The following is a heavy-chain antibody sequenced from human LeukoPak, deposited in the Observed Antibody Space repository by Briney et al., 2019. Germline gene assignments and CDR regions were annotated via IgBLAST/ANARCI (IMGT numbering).Heavy chain of an antibody. CDR3: ARGGYYGSGRYYFDS. CDR1: GFTFSSYW. D-gene: IGHD3-3*01. V-gene: IGHV3-7*01. J-gene: IGHJ4*02. Sequence: WGSLRLSCAASGFTFSSYWMSWVRQAPGKGLEWVANIKQDGSEKYYVDSVKGRFTISRDNAKNSLYLQMNSLRAEDTAVYYCARGGYYGSGRYYFDSWGQGTLVTVSS. CDR2: IKQDGSEK.